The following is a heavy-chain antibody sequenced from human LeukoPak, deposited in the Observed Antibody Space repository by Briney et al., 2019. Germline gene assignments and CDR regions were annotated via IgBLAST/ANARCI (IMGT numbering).Heavy chain of an antibody. CDR2: IIPILGIA. CDR3: ARGSYYYDSSGYYRSMSTNYYFDY. CDR1: GGTFSSYA. D-gene: IGHD3-22*01. J-gene: IGHJ4*02. Sequence: ASVKVSCKASGGTFSSYAISWVRQAPGQGLEWMGRIIPILGIANYAQKFQGRVTITADKSTSTAYMELSSLRSEDTAVYYCARGSYYYDSSGYYRSMSTNYYFDYWGQGTLVTVSS. V-gene: IGHV1-69*04.